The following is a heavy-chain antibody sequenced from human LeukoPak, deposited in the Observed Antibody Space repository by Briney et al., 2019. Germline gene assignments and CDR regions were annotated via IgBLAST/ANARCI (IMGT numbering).Heavy chain of an antibody. CDR3: ARAIEVGAMTPFDY. CDR2: IYYSGST. V-gene: IGHV4-39*07. CDR1: GGSISSSSYY. Sequence: PSETLSLTCTVSGGSISSSSYYWGWIRQPPGKGLEWIGSIYYSGSTYCNPSLKSRVTISVDTSKNQFSLKLTSVTAADTAVYYCARAIEVGAMTPFDYWGQGTLVTVSS. J-gene: IGHJ4*02. D-gene: IGHD1-26*01.